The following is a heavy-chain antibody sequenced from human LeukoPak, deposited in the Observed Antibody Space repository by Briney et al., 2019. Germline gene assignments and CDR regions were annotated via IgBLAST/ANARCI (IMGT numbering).Heavy chain of an antibody. J-gene: IGHJ6*02. CDR1: GFTFSSYA. CDR3: ARDPGYSSGWYEDYYYGMDV. D-gene: IGHD6-19*01. V-gene: IGHV3-23*01. CDR2: ISGSGGST. Sequence: PGGSLRLSCAASGFTFSSYAMSWVRQAPGKGLEWVSAISGSGGSTYYADSVKGRFTISRDNAKNSLYLQMNSLRAEDTAVYYCARDPGYSSGWYEDYYYGMDVWGQGTTVTVSS.